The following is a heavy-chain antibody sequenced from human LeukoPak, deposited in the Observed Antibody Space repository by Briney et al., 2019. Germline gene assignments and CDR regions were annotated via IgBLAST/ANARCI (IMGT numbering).Heavy chain of an antibody. J-gene: IGHJ3*02. CDR2: IIPIFGTA. Sequence: SVKVSCKASVGTFNSYAISWVRQAPGQGLECMGRIIPIFGTANYAQTFQGRITIPTDESTSTAYMELSSLRSEDTAVYYCARAEITMVRGVIIGLIDIWGQGTMVTVSS. CDR1: VGTFNSYA. D-gene: IGHD3-10*01. CDR3: ARAEITMVRGVIIGLIDI. V-gene: IGHV1-69*05.